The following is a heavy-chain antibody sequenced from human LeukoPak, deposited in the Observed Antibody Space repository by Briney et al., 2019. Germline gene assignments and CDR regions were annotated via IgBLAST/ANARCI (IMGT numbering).Heavy chain of an antibody. CDR2: ISTYNGNT. J-gene: IGHJ4*02. CDR3: AREGIRIAAAGTIDY. CDR1: GGTFSSYA. D-gene: IGHD6-13*01. Sequence: ASVKVSCKASGGTFSSYASNWVRQAPGQGLDWMGWISTYNGNTNYAQKLQDRVTMTTDTSTSTAYMELRSLRSDDTAMYYCAREGIRIAAAGTIDYWGQGTLVTVSS. V-gene: IGHV1-18*01.